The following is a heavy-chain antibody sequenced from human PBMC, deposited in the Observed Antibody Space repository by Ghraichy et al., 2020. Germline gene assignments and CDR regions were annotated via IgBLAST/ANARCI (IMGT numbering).Heavy chain of an antibody. D-gene: IGHD5/OR15-5a*01. V-gene: IGHV4-30-2*01. Sequence: SETLSLTCAVSGGSISSGGYSWSWIRQPPGKGLEWIGYIYHSGSTYYNPSLKSRVTISVDRSKNQFSLKLSSVTAADTAVYYCARGVPDYGMDVWGQGTTVTVSS. CDR3: ARGVPDYGMDV. CDR1: GGSISSGGYS. J-gene: IGHJ6*02. CDR2: IYHSGST.